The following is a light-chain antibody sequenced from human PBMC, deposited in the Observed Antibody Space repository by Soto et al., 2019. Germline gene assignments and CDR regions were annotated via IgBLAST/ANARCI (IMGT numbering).Light chain of an antibody. J-gene: IGKJ1*01. CDR1: QSVSNNY. Sequence: EIVLTQSPGTLSLSPGESATLSCWASQSVSNNYLAWFQQKPGQAPRLLIYGASSRATGIPDRFSGSGSGTDFTLTISRLEPEDFAVYYCQQYGSSPVTFGQGTKVDIK. V-gene: IGKV3-20*01. CDR2: GAS. CDR3: QQYGSSPVT.